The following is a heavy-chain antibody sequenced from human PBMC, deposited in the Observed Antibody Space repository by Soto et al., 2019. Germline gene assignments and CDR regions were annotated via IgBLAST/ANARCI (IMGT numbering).Heavy chain of an antibody. Sequence: QVQLVQSGAEVKKPGSSVKVSCKASGGTFSSYAISWVRQAPGQGLEWMGGIIPIFGTANYAQKFQGRVTITADKSTRTAYMELSSLRPEDTAVYYCARGSVVVVVAAALTSDYYYYYGMDVWGQGTTVTVSS. V-gene: IGHV1-69*06. D-gene: IGHD2-15*01. CDR1: GGTFSSYA. CDR3: ARGSVVVVVAAALTSDYYYYYGMDV. CDR2: IIPIFGTA. J-gene: IGHJ6*02.